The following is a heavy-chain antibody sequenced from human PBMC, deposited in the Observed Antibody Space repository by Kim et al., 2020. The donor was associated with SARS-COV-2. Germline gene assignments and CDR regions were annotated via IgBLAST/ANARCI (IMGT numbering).Heavy chain of an antibody. CDR2: MSYDGSNK. J-gene: IGHJ4*02. V-gene: IGHV3-30*18. CDR3: AKDIKYFYESTTFWVKENTFKAEFDY. CDR1: GFTFSRYG. Sequence: GGSLRLSCAASGFTFSRYGMHWVRQAPGKGLEWVALMSYDGSNKYYADSVRGQFTVSRDNSKNALYLQIHSLRAEDTAVYYCAKDIKYFYESTTFWVKENTFKAEFDYWGQGTLVTVSS. D-gene: IGHD3-22*01.